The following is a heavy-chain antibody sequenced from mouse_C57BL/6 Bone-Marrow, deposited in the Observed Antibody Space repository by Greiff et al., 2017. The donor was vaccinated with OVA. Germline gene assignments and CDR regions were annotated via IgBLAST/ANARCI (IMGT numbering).Heavy chain of an antibody. CDR2: IYPRSGNT. Sequence: VMLVESGAELARPGASVKLSCKASGYTFTSYGISWVKQRTGQGLEWIGEIYPRSGNTYYNEKFKGKATLTADKSSSTAYMELRSLTSEDSAVYFCARLGRRDWFAYWGQGTLVTVSA. CDR1: GYTFTSYG. V-gene: IGHV1-81*01. CDR3: ARLGRRDWFAY. D-gene: IGHD4-1*01. J-gene: IGHJ3*01.